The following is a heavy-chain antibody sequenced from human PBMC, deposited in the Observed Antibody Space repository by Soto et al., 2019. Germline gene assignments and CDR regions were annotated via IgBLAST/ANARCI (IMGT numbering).Heavy chain of an antibody. V-gene: IGHV1-69*01. CDR3: ARAPLGAARRLGWFDP. Sequence: QVQLVQSGAEVKKPGSSVKVSCKASGGTFSSYAISWVRQAPGQGLEWMGGIIPIFGTANYEQKFQGRVTSTADESKSTAYMELSSLRSEDTAVYYCARAPLGAARRLGWFDPWGQGTLVTVSS. CDR1: GGTFSSYA. J-gene: IGHJ5*02. CDR2: IIPIFGTA. D-gene: IGHD6-6*01.